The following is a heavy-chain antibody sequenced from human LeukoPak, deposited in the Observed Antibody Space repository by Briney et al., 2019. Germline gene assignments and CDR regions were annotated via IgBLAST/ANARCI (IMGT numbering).Heavy chain of an antibody. J-gene: IGHJ3*02. Sequence: GGSLRLSCAASGFTFSSYAMSWVRQAPGKGLEWVSAISGSGGSTYYADSVKGRFTISGDNSKNTLYLQMNGLRAEDTAVYYCAKDGYCSSTSCYGQDAFDIWGQGTMVTVSS. D-gene: IGHD2-2*03. V-gene: IGHV3-23*01. CDR1: GFTFSSYA. CDR3: AKDGYCSSTSCYGQDAFDI. CDR2: ISGSGGST.